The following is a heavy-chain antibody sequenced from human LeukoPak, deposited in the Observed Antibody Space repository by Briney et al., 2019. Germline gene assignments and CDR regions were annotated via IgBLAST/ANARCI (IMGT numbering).Heavy chain of an antibody. V-gene: IGHV1-18*01. J-gene: IGHJ5*02. CDR3: ARDWKMVAATRSFSGEVWFDP. CDR1: GYTFTSYG. Sequence: GASVKVSCKASGYTFTSYGISWVRQAPGQGLEWMGWISAYNGNTNYAQKLQGRVTMTTDTSTSTAYMELRSLRSDDTAMYYCARDWKMVAATRSFSGEVWFDPWGQGTLVTVSS. D-gene: IGHD2-15*01. CDR2: ISAYNGNT.